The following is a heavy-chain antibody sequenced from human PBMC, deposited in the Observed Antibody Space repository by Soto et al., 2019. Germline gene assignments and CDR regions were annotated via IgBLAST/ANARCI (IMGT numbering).Heavy chain of an antibody. CDR1: GFTFISYG. V-gene: IGHV3-33*01. CDR3: ARDGNYLGYGMDV. CDR2: IWYDGSNK. Sequence: GXSVRLSCGASGFTFISYGMHWVRQAPGKGLEWVAVIWYDGSNKYYADSVKGRFTISRDNSKNTLYLQMNSLRAEDTAVYYCARDGNYLGYGMDVWGQGTTVTVSS. D-gene: IGHD4-4*01. J-gene: IGHJ6*02.